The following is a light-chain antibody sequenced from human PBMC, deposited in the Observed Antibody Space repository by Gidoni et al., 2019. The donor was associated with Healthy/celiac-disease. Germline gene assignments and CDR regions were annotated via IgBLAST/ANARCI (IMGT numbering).Light chain of an antibody. V-gene: IGKV3-20*01. J-gene: IGKJ1*01. CDR2: GAS. CDR1: QSVSSSY. CDR3: QQYGSSPPVT. Sequence: EIVLTQSPGTLSLSPGERATLSCRASQSVSSSYLAWYQQKPGQAPRLLIYGASSRATGIPDRFSGSGPGTDFTLTISRLEPEDFAVYYCQQYGSSPPVTFGQXTKVEIK.